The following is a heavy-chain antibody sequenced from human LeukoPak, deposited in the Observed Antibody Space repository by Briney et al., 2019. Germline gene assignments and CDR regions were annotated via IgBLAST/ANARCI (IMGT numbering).Heavy chain of an antibody. CDR2: ISYDGSNK. J-gene: IGHJ4*02. CDR1: GFTFSSYA. V-gene: IGHV3-30-3*02. CDR3: AKDLPAAYFDY. Sequence: GGSLRLSCAASGFTFSSYAMHWVRQAPGKGLEWVAVISYDGSNKYYADSVKGRFTTSRDNSKNTLYLQMNSLRAEDTAVYHCAKDLPAAYFDYWGQGTLVTVSS. D-gene: IGHD2-2*01.